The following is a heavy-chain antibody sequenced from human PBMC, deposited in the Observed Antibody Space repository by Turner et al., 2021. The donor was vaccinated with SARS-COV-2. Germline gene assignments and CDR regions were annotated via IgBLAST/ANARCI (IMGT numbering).Heavy chain of an antibody. D-gene: IGHD6-6*01. CDR2: ISWNSGTI. V-gene: IGHV3-9*01. CDR3: AKLAARSAYYYYGMDV. CDR1: GFTFDDYA. J-gene: IGHJ6*02. Sequence: EVQLVESGGGLVQPGRSLILSCAASGFTFDDYAMHWVRQAPGKGLEWVSGISWNSGTIDYADSVKGRFTISRDNAKNSLYLQMNSLRAEDTALYYCAKLAARSAYYYYGMDVWGQGTTVTVSS.